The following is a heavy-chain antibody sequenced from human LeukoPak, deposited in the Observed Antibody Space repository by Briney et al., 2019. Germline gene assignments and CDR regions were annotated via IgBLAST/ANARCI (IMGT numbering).Heavy chain of an antibody. D-gene: IGHD6-19*01. CDR1: GYSFSSYW. J-gene: IGHJ3*02. V-gene: IGHV5-51*01. Sequence: GESLKISCKSSGYSFSSYWIGWVRQMPGKGLEWMGIIYPGDSETRYSPSFQGQVTISADKSISTAYLQWSSLKASDTAMSYCARRIAVAEVGAFDIWGQGTMVTVSS. CDR2: IYPGDSET. CDR3: ARRIAVAEVGAFDI.